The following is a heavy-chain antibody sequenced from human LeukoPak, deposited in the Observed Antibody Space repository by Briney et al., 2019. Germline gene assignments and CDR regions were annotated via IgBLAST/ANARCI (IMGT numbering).Heavy chain of an antibody. Sequence: SETLSLTCTVSGGSISSYYWSWIRQPPGKGLEWIGYIYYSGSTNYNPSLKSRVTISVDTSKNQFSLKLSSVTAADTAVYYCARWRGRAARHLDYWGQGTLVTVSS. CDR3: ARWRGRAARHLDY. D-gene: IGHD6-6*01. CDR1: GGSISSYY. CDR2: IYYSGST. V-gene: IGHV4-59*01. J-gene: IGHJ4*02.